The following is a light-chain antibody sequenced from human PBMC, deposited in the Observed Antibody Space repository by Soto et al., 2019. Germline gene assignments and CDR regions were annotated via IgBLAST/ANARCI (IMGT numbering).Light chain of an antibody. CDR1: QTISSW. CDR3: QHYNSYSEA. J-gene: IGKJ1*01. V-gene: IGKV1-5*03. Sequence: DIQMTQSPSTLSGSVGDRVTITCRACQTISSWLAWYQQKPGKDPKLLISKASTLKSGVPSRFSGRGSGTEFTLTISSLQPDDFAPYYCQHYNSYSEAFGQGTKVELK. CDR2: KAS.